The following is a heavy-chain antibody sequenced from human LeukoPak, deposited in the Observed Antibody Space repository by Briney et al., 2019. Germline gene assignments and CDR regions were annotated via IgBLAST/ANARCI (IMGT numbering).Heavy chain of an antibody. D-gene: IGHD3-3*01. CDR1: GFTFSTYA. Sequence: QPGGSLRLSCAASGFTFSTYAMSWVRQAPGKGLEWVSSISGSGVSTYYADSVKGRFTISRDNSKNTLYLQMNSLRAEDTAVYYCAKDSEDFWSGYSFDYWGQGTLVTVSS. CDR2: ISGSGVST. V-gene: IGHV3-23*01. J-gene: IGHJ4*02. CDR3: AKDSEDFWSGYSFDY.